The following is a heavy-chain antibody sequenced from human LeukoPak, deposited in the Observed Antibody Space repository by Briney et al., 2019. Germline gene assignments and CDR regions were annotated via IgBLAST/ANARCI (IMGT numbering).Heavy chain of an antibody. D-gene: IGHD3-16*01. J-gene: IGHJ6*03. V-gene: IGHV4-59*01. CDR3: ARGGVVMDV. CDR2: IYYSGST. Sequence: SETLSLTCTVSGDSISSYYWSWIRQPPGKGLEWIGYIYYSGSTNYNPSLKSRVTISVDTSKNQFSLNLSSVTAADMAVYYCARGGVVMDVWGKGTTVTVSS. CDR1: GDSISSYY.